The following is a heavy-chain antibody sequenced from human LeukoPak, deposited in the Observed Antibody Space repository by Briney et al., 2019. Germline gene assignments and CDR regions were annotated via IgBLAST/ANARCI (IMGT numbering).Heavy chain of an antibody. Sequence: PGGSLRLSCAASGFTVSSNYMSWVRQAPGKGLEWVSAIYSGGSTYYADSVKGRFTISRDNSKNTLYLQMNSLRAEDTAVYYCARGAHCSSTSCFPYYFDYWGQGTLVTVSS. D-gene: IGHD2-2*01. J-gene: IGHJ4*02. CDR3: ARGAHCSSTSCFPYYFDY. CDR1: GFTVSSNY. V-gene: IGHV3-66*01. CDR2: IYSGGST.